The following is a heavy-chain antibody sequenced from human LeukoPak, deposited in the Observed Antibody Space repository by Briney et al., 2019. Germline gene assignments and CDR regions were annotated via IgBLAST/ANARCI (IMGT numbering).Heavy chain of an antibody. D-gene: IGHD3-22*01. CDR3: ARGRGYDSSGYSRYFDY. CDR1: GFTFSSYG. CDR2: IWYDGSNK. Sequence: PGGSLRLSCAASGFTFSSYGMHWVRQAPGKGLEWVAVIWYDGSNKYYADSVKGRFTISRDNSKNTLYLQMNSLRAEDTAVYYCARGRGYDSSGYSRYFDYWGQGTLVTVSS. J-gene: IGHJ4*02. V-gene: IGHV3-33*01.